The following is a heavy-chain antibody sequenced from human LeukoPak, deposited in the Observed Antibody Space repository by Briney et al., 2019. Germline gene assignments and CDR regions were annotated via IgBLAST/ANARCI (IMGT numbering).Heavy chain of an antibody. CDR3: AKDLGDFFFDY. Sequence: GGSLRLSCAPSGFTFSSYAMSWVRQAPGKGLEWVSAISGSGGSTYYADSVKGRFTISRDNSKNTLYLQMNSLRTEDTAVYYCAKDLGDFFFDYWGQGTLVTVSS. J-gene: IGHJ4*02. CDR1: GFTFSSYA. CDR2: ISGSGGST. D-gene: IGHD2/OR15-2a*01. V-gene: IGHV3-23*01.